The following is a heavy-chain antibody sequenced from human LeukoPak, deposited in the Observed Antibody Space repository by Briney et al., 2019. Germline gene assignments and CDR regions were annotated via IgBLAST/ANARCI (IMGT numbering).Heavy chain of an antibody. CDR3: ARYRYSSSGDYFDY. Sequence: SETLSLTCTVSGGSISSSSYYWGWIRQPPGKGLEWIGSIYYSGSTYYNPSLKSRVTISVDTSKNQFSLKLSSVTAADTAVYYCARYRYSSSGDYFDYWGQGTLVTVSS. CDR1: GGSISSSSYY. J-gene: IGHJ4*02. D-gene: IGHD6-6*01. CDR2: IYYSGST. V-gene: IGHV4-39*01.